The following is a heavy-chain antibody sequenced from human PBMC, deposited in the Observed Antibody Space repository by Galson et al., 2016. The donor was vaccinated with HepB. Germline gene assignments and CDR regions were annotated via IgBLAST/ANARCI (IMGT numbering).Heavy chain of an antibody. Sequence: PALVKPTQTLTLTCTFSGFSLNTHGVGVGWIRQPPGKALEWLALIYWNGDYRLRPSLRSRLTITMDTSRNQVVLTMTNMDPVDSAAYYCAHRRVASRPFDYWGQGILVTVSS. CDR3: AHRRVASRPFDY. D-gene: IGHD6-6*01. CDR1: GFSLNTHGVG. J-gene: IGHJ4*02. CDR2: IYWNGDY. V-gene: IGHV2-5*01.